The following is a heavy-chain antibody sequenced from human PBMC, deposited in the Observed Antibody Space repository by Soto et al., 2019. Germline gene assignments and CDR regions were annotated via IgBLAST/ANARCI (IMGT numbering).Heavy chain of an antibody. CDR1: GFTFSSYA. CDR2: ISYDGSNK. D-gene: IGHD6-13*01. CDR3: ARTSEAAAGTTYYYYYGMDV. V-gene: IGHV3-30-3*01. J-gene: IGHJ6*02. Sequence: GGSLRLSCAASGFTFSSYAMHWVRQAPGKGLEWVAVISYDGSNKYYADSVKGRFTISRDNSKNTLYLQMNSLRAEDTAVYYCARTSEAAAGTTYYYYYGMDVWGQGTTVTVSS.